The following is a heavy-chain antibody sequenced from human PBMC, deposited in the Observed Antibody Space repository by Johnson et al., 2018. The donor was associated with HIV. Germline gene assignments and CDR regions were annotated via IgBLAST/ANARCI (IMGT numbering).Heavy chain of an antibody. Sequence: QVQLVESGGGAVQPGGSLRLPCVASGFTLSSSGMHWVRQPPGKGLEWVAFTRYDGNTKYYADSVKGRFIISRDNSKNTLYLQMNSLGAEDTALYDCAKDIDYGDYSNAFDILGQGTMVTVSS. D-gene: IGHD4-17*01. V-gene: IGHV3-30*02. CDR3: AKDIDYGDYSNAFDI. J-gene: IGHJ3*02. CDR1: GFTLSSSG. CDR2: TRYDGNTK.